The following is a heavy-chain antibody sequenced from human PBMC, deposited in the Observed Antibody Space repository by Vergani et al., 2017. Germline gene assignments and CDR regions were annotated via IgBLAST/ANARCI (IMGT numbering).Heavy chain of an antibody. D-gene: IGHD4-17*01. V-gene: IGHV3-15*01. CDR2: IKSKTDGGTT. CDR1: GFTFSNAW. J-gene: IGHJ3*02. Sequence: EVQLVESGGGLVKPGGSLRLSCAASGFTFSNAWMSWVRQAPGKGLEWVGRIKSKTDGGTTDYAAPVKGRFTISRDDSKNTLYLQMNSLKTEDTAVYYCTTGVDYGDYVFAFDIWGQGTMVTVSS. CDR3: TTGVDYGDYVFAFDI.